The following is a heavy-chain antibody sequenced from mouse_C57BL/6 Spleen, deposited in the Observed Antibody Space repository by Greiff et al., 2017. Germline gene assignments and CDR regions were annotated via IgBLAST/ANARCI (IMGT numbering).Heavy chain of an antibody. CDR3: ARAEGYAMDY. CDR2: ISYDGSN. Sequence: EVKLQESGPGLVKPSQSLSLTCSVTGYSITSGYYWNWIRQFPGNKLEWMGYISYDGSNNYNPSLKNRISITRDTSKNQFFLKLNSVTTEDTATYYYARAEGYAMDYWGQGTSVTVSS. CDR1: GYSITSGYY. V-gene: IGHV3-6*01. J-gene: IGHJ4*01.